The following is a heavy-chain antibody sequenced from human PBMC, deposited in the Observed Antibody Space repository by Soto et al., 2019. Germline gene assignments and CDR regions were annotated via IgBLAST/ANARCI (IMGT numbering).Heavy chain of an antibody. CDR1: GSSISSGCYY. Sequence: TMSLSCSVSGSSISSGCYYWSWIRQHPGKGLEWIGYIYYSGSTYYNPSLKSRVTISVDTSKNQFSLKLSSVTAADTAVYYRARVHDVEVDGECWFDPWGQRTLVTVSS. J-gene: IGHJ5*02. CDR3: ARVHDVEVDGECWFDP. V-gene: IGHV4-31*03. D-gene: IGHD6-19*01. CDR2: IYYSGST.